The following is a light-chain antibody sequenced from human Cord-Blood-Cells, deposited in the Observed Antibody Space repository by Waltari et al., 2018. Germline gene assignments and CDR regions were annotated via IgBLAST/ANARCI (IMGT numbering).Light chain of an antibody. V-gene: IGLV2-14*03. CDR1: SSDSGGYNY. CDR2: DVS. CDR3: SSYTSSSTLV. Sequence: QSALTQPASVSGSPGQSITISCPGTSSDSGGYNYVSWYQQHPGKAPKLMLDDVSNRPSGVSNRFSGSKSGNTASLTISGLQAEDEADYYCSSYTSSSTLVFGGGTKLTVL. J-gene: IGLJ3*02.